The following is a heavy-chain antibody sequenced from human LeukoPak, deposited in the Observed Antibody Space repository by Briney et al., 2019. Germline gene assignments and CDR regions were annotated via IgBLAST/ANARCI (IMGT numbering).Heavy chain of an antibody. D-gene: IGHD4-17*01. CDR1: GFTFSSYG. J-gene: IGHJ4*02. CDR2: IRYDGSSK. Sequence: PGGSLRLSCAASGFTFSSYGMHWVRQAPGKGLEWVAFIRYDGSSKYYADSVKGRFTISRDNSKNTLYLQMNSLRAEDTAVYYCAKDMTTATGFVDYWGQGTLVTVSS. V-gene: IGHV3-30*02. CDR3: AKDMTTATGFVDY.